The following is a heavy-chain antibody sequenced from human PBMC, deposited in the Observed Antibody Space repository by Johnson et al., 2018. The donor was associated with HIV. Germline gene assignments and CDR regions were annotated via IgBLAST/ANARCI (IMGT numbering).Heavy chain of an antibody. V-gene: IGHV3-20*04. CDR3: ARFGRGGSHAFDI. CDR1: GFRFDDYG. J-gene: IGHJ3*02. D-gene: IGHD5-24*01. CDR2: INWNGAST. Sequence: MLLVESGGGVVRPGGSLRLSCAASGFRFDDYGMNWVRQAPGQGLEWVSGINWNGASTGYADSVKGRFTISRDNAKNSLYLQMNSLRAEDTALYYCARFGRGGSHAFDIWGQGTMVTVSS.